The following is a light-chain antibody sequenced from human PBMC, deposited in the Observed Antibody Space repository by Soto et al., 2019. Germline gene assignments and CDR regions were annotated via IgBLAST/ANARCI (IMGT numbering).Light chain of an antibody. CDR1: QSVSTN. CDR3: QQYNNWPWR. J-gene: IGKJ1*01. Sequence: EIVLTQSPSILSVSPGERATLSCRASQSVSTNLAWFQQKPGQTPRLLFNGASTRATGIPARFTGSGSGTEFILTISSLQSEDFVVYYCQQYNNWPWRFGQGTKVDIK. CDR2: GAS. V-gene: IGKV3-15*01.